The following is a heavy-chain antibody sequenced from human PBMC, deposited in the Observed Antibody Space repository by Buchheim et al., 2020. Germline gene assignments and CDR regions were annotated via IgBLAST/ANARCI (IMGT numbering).Heavy chain of an antibody. Sequence: VQLLESGGGLVQPGGSLRLSCAASGFTFSSYAMSWVRQAPGKGLEWVAVIWYDGSNKYYADSVKGRFTISRDNSKNTLYLQMNSLRAEDTAVYYCARGYYGSGSYYTAFYYGMDVWGQGTT. D-gene: IGHD3-10*01. CDR3: ARGYYGSGSYYTAFYYGMDV. J-gene: IGHJ6*02. CDR1: GFTFSSYA. V-gene: IGHV3-33*08. CDR2: IWYDGSNK.